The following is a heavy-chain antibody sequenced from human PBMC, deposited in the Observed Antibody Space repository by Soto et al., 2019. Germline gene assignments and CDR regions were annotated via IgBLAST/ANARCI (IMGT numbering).Heavy chain of an antibody. V-gene: IGHV1-69*06. CDR1: GGTFSSYA. CDR3: AGYYYDSWDYYYYGMDV. Sequence: QVQLVQSGAEVKKPGSSVKVSCKASGGTFSSYAISWVRQAPGQGLEWMGGIIPIFGTANYAQKFQGRVTITADKSTSTAYMELSSLRSEDTAVYYCAGYYYDSWDYYYYGMDVWGQGTTVTVSS. D-gene: IGHD3-22*01. J-gene: IGHJ6*02. CDR2: IIPIFGTA.